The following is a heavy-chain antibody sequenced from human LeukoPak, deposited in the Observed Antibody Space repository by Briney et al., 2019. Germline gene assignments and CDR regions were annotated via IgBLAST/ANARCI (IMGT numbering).Heavy chain of an antibody. V-gene: IGHV1-18*04. J-gene: IGHJ4*02. CDR2: ISAYNGNT. D-gene: IGHD3-10*01. Sequence: ASVKVSCKTSGYTFTSYGISWVRQAPGQGLEWMGWISAYNGNTNYVQKLQGRVTMTTDTSTSTVYMELRSLRSEDTAVYYCARDRQWFGELKSPFDYWGQGTLVTVSS. CDR1: GYTFTSYG. CDR3: ARDRQWFGELKSPFDY.